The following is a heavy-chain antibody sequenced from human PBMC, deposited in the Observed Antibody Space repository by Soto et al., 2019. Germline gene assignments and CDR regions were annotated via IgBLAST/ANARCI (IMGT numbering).Heavy chain of an antibody. D-gene: IGHD1-7*01. V-gene: IGHV2-26*01. CDR1: GFSLSNARMG. J-gene: IGHJ5*02. CDR3: ARTSLRTGPTGWFDP. Sequence: QVTLKESGPVLVKPTETLTLTCTVSGFSLSNARMGVSWIRQPPGKALEWLAHIFSNDEKSYSTSLKSRLTISKDTSKSQVVLTMTNMDPVDTATYYCARTSLRTGPTGWFDPWGQGTLVTVSS. CDR2: IFSNDEK.